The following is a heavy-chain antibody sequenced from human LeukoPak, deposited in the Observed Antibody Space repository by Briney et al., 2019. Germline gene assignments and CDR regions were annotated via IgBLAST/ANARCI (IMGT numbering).Heavy chain of an antibody. Sequence: SSVKLSCKAAVCTVSSYDISWVRQPPGQGLEWMGRIITILGIANYAHTFQSSVTTTRDTSISTAYMEQSRLISADTAVYYCARGVSGNQTLDYWGEATLVTVSS. J-gene: IGHJ4*02. CDR3: ARGVSGNQTLDY. D-gene: IGHD6-25*01. CDR1: VCTVSSYD. CDR2: IITILGIA. V-gene: IGHV1-69*04.